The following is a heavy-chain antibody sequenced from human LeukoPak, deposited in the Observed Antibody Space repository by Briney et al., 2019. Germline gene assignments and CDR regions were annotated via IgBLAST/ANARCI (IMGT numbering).Heavy chain of an antibody. CDR2: ISYDGSNK. Sequence: WMSWVRQAPGKGLEWVAVISYDGSNKYYADSVKGRFTISRDDSKNTLYLQMNSLKTEDTAVYYCFGPYYYGSGSYYNGNYYYYYMDVWGKGTTVTVSS. D-gene: IGHD3-10*01. CDR1: W. V-gene: IGHV3-33*05. CDR3: FGPYYYGSGSYYNGNYYYYYMDV. J-gene: IGHJ6*03.